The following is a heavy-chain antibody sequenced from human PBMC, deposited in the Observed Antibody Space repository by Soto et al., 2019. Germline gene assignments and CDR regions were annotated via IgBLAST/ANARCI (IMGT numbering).Heavy chain of an antibody. V-gene: IGHV3-30*18. CDR3: AKEMYPRTVIDSSSPWDDY. Sequence: QVQLVESGGGVVQPGRSLRLSCAVSGFTFSDYGMHWVRQAPGKGLEWVAVMSYAGTYKYYADSVKGRFTISRDLSGNTLFLQMNSLRLEDTAVYFCAKEMYPRTVIDSSSPWDDYWGQGTLVTVSS. D-gene: IGHD6-6*01. CDR1: GFTFSDYG. J-gene: IGHJ4*02. CDR2: MSYAGTYK.